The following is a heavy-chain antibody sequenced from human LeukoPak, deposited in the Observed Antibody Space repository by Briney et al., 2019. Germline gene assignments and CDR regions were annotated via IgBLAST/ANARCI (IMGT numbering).Heavy chain of an antibody. CDR2: ISGSGGST. CDR1: GFTFSEYA. D-gene: IGHD4-11*01. V-gene: IGHV3-23*01. J-gene: IGHJ5*02. CDR3: AKAGDYGNYNWFDP. Sequence: GGSLRLSWAPAGFTFSEYATSWVRQAPGKGLEWVSAISGSGGSTYYADSVKGRFTISRDNSKNTLYLQINSLRAENSPVSFCAKAGDYGNYNWFDPWGQGTLVTVSS.